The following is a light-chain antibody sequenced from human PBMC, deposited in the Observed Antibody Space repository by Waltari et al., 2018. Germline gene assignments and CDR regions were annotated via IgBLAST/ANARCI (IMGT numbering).Light chain of an antibody. J-gene: IGLJ1*01. Sequence: GSSSNIGADYEVHWYQQLPGTAPKVLIYGNSNRPSGVPERFSGSKSGTSASLAITGLQAEDEAAYYCQSYDISLSGSVFGTGTKVTVL. CDR1: SSNIGADYE. V-gene: IGLV1-40*01. CDR3: QSYDISLSGSV. CDR2: GNS.